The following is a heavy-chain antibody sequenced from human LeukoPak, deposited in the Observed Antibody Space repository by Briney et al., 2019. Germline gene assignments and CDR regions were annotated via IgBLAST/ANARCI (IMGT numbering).Heavy chain of an antibody. D-gene: IGHD2-21*02. CDR1: GASVSSYY. J-gene: IGHJ3*02. V-gene: IGHV4-4*07. Sequence: SETLSLTCSVSGASVSSYYWSWIRQPAGKGLEWIRRIYTSGSTNYNPSLKSRVTMSVDTSKNQFSLKLTSVNAADTALYYCTRDNGGDWYAFDIWGQGTVVTVSS. CDR3: TRDNGGDWYAFDI. CDR2: IYTSGST.